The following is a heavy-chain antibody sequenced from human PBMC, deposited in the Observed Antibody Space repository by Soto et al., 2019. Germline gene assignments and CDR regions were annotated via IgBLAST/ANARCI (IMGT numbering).Heavy chain of an antibody. Sequence: GESLKISCKGSGYSFTSYWIGWVRQMPGKGLEWMGIIYPGDSDTRYSPSFQGQVTISADKSISTAYLQWSSLKASDTAMYYCARNFCSGGSCYSDYYYYMDVWGKGTTVTVS. CDR3: ARNFCSGGSCYSDYYYYMDV. CDR1: GYSFTSYW. D-gene: IGHD2-15*01. J-gene: IGHJ6*03. CDR2: IYPGDSDT. V-gene: IGHV5-51*01.